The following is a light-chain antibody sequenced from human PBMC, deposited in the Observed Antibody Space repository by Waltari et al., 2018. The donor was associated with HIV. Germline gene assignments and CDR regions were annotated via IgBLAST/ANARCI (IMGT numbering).Light chain of an antibody. Sequence: SYELTQPPSVSVSPGQTARITCSGDALPKQYANWYQQKPGQAQWLVIYKDSERPSGIPERFSGSSSGTTVTLTISGVQAEDEADYYCQSADSSGTYWVFGGGTKLTVL. V-gene: IGLV3-25*03. CDR3: QSADSSGTYWV. CDR2: KDS. CDR1: ALPKQY. J-gene: IGLJ3*02.